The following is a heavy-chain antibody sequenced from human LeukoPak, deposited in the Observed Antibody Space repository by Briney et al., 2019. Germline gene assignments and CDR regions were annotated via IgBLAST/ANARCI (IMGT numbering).Heavy chain of an antibody. J-gene: IGHJ6*03. Sequence: PSETPSLTCTVSDDSITMYYWTWIRQPPGKGLEWIGYVDHTGSTKFNPSLNGRVSISRDTSNNFFSLRLRSVTAADTAVYFCARGRVSSSTWYSTYYYFFYMDFWGKGTTVTVSS. D-gene: IGHD4-11*01. CDR1: DDSITMYY. CDR2: VDHTGST. V-gene: IGHV4-59*01. CDR3: ARGRVSSSTWYSTYYYFFYMDF.